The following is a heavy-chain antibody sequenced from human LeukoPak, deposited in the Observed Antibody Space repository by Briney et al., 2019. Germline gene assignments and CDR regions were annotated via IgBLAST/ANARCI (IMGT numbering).Heavy chain of an antibody. D-gene: IGHD3-22*01. V-gene: IGHV3-66*01. Sequence: PGGSLRLSCAASGFTVSSNYMSWVRQAPGKGLEWVSVIYSGGSTYYADSVKGRFTISRDNSKNTLYLQMNSLRAEDTAVYYCAKDSLTYYYDSSGDPIWGQGTMVTVSS. CDR2: IYSGGST. CDR1: GFTVSSNY. CDR3: AKDSLTYYYDSSGDPI. J-gene: IGHJ3*02.